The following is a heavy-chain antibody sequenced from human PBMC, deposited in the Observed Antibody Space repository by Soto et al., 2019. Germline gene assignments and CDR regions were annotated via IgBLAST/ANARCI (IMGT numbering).Heavy chain of an antibody. J-gene: IGHJ5*02. D-gene: IGHD1-26*01. CDR1: GGSGSRYY. V-gene: IGHV4-59*02. Sequence: PSESLSLTCTVSGGSGSRYYWSWIRQPPGKGLEWIGYIYYSGSTNYNPSLKSRVTISVDTSKNQFSLKLSSVTAADTAVYYCAREKSGSYYLGLGFDPWGQGTLVTVSS. CDR3: AREKSGSYYLGLGFDP. CDR2: IYYSGST.